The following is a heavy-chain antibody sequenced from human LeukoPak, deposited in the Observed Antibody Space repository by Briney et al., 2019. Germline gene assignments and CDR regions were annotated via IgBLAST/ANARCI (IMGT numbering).Heavy chain of an antibody. CDR3: AKDGAWLRFDD. CDR1: GFTFDDYA. Sequence: PGGSLRLSCAASGFTFDDYAMHWVRQAPGKGLEWVSGVSPSGDITYYADSVKGRFTISRDNSKNTVYLQMNNVRAEDTAVYYCAKDGAWLRFDDWGQGTLVTVSS. J-gene: IGHJ4*02. V-gene: IGHV3-23*01. CDR2: VSPSGDIT. D-gene: IGHD5-12*01.